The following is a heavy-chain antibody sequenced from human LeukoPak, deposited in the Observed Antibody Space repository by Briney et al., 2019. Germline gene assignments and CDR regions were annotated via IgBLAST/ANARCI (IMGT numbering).Heavy chain of an antibody. Sequence: GGSLRLSCAASGFTFSSYSMNWVRQAPGKGLEWVSSISSSSSYIYYADSVKGRFTISRDNAKNSLYLQMNSLRAEDTAVYYCAAAMVRGVIADYWGQGTLVTVSP. V-gene: IGHV3-21*01. J-gene: IGHJ4*02. CDR2: ISSSSSYI. D-gene: IGHD3-10*01. CDR3: AAAMVRGVIADY. CDR1: GFTFSSYS.